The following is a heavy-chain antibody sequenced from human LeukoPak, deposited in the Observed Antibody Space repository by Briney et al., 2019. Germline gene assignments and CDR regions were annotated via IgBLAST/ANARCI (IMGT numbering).Heavy chain of an antibody. V-gene: IGHV1-2*02. CDR3: ARVSSAVDDAFDI. CDR1: GYTFTSYD. CDR2: INPNSGGT. J-gene: IGHJ3*02. D-gene: IGHD5-24*01. Sequence: GASVKVSCKASGYTFTSYDINWVRQAPGQGLEWMGWINPNSGGTNYAQKFQGRVTMTRDTSISTAYMELSRLRSDDTAVYYCARVSSAVDDAFDIWGQGTMVTVSS.